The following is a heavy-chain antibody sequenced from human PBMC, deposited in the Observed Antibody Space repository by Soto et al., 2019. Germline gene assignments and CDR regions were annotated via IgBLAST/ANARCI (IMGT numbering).Heavy chain of an antibody. CDR1: GHTFSSYD. CDR3: ARRSDTGMGGGYYYYGMDV. Sequence: GASVKVSCKASGHTFSSYDLSWVRQAPGQGLEWMGWISVYNGNTKYAQKLQGRVTMTTDTSTSTAYMELRSLRSDDTAVYYCARRSDTGMGGGYYYYGMDVWGQGTTVTVSS. CDR2: ISVYNGNT. V-gene: IGHV1-18*01. J-gene: IGHJ6*02. D-gene: IGHD5-18*01.